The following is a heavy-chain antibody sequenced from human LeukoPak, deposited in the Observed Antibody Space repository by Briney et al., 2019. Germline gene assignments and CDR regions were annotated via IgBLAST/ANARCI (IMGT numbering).Heavy chain of an antibody. J-gene: IGHJ6*03. CDR2: IKQDGSEK. D-gene: IGHD1-26*01. CDR3: AKEGGVYSTPYYMDV. Sequence: PGGSLRLSCAASGFTFSSYSMNWVRQAPGKGLEWVANIKQDGSEKDYVDSVKGRFTISRDNAKNSLYLQMNSLRAEDTAVYYCAKEGGVYSTPYYMDVWGKGTTVTVSS. V-gene: IGHV3-7*04. CDR1: GFTFSSYS.